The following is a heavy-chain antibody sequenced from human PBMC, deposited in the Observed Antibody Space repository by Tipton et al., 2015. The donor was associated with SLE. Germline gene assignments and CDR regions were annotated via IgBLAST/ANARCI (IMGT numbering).Heavy chain of an antibody. CDR1: GFTFSSYG. V-gene: IGHV3-33*08. J-gene: IGHJ6*02. D-gene: IGHD2-15*01. CDR2: IWYDGSNK. CDR3: ARDVVGPPVSYYGLDV. Sequence: SLRLSCAASGFTFSSYGMHWVRQAPGKGLEWVAVIWYDGSNKYYADSVKGRFTISRDNSMNTLYLQMNSLRAEDTAVYYCARDVVGPPVSYYGLDVWGQGTTATVSS.